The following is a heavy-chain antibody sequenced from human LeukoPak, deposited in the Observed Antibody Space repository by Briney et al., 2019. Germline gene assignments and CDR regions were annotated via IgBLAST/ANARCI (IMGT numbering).Heavy chain of an antibody. CDR1: EYTFTTYW. CDR2: IFPGDSET. V-gene: IGHV5-51*01. J-gene: IGHJ4*02. Sequence: GESLKISFKGSEYTFTTYWIGWVRQMPGKGLEWMGIIFPGDSETLYSPSFQGQVTISADKSINTAYLQWSSLRASDTAMYYCATSVSQTKFDFWGQGTLVTVSS. D-gene: IGHD2-8*01. CDR3: ATSVSQTKFDF.